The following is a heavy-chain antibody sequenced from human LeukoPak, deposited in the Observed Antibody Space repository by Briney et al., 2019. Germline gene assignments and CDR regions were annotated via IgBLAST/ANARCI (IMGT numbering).Heavy chain of an antibody. CDR2: VSGSGDCT. CDR1: GFTFSSYV. Sequence: GGSLRLSCAASGFTFSSYVMSWVRQAPGKGLEWVSTVSGSGDCTYYADSVKGRFTISRDNSKNTLYLQMNSLRAEDTAVYYCAKGGSGWYLNWFDPWGQGTLVTVSS. D-gene: IGHD6-19*01. J-gene: IGHJ5*02. CDR3: AKGGSGWYLNWFDP. V-gene: IGHV3-23*01.